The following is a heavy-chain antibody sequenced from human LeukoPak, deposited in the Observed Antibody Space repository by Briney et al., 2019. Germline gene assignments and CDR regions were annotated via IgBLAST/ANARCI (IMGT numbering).Heavy chain of an antibody. CDR1: GFTFSSYS. V-gene: IGHV3-48*02. J-gene: IGHJ3*02. CDR3: ARDTLEYSNSPDALDI. CDR2: IGSSGSTV. D-gene: IGHD4-23*01. Sequence: GGSLRLSCAASGFTFSSYSMNWVRQAPGKGLEWVSYIGSSGSTVYYADSVKGRFTISRDNAKNSLYMQMESLRDEDTAIYYCARDTLEYSNSPDALDIWGQGTMVTVSS.